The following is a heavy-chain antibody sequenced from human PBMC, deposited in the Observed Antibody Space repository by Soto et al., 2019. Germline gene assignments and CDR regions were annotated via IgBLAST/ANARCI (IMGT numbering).Heavy chain of an antibody. CDR1: GGSISSSSYS. J-gene: IGHJ4*02. CDR2: IYCSGST. D-gene: IGHD2-21*02. CDR3: AREWGGYCGGDCYPNPFDY. Sequence: SETLSLTCTVSGGSISSSSYSWGWIRQPPGKGLEWIGYIYCSGSTNYNPSLKSRVTISVATSKNQFSLKLSSVTAADTAVYYCAREWGGYCGGDCYPNPFDYWGQGTLVTVSS. V-gene: IGHV4-61*05.